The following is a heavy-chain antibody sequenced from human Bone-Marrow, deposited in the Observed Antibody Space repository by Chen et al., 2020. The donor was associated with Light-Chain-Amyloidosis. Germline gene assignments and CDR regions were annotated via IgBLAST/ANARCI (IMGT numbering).Heavy chain of an antibody. CDR3: ARRRDGYNFDY. J-gene: IGHJ4*02. D-gene: IGHD5-12*01. Sequence: EVQLEQSGPEVKKPGESLKISCKGSGYTFPNYWTDWVRQMPGKGLEWMGVIYPDDSDARYSPSFEGQVTISADKSITTAYLQWRSLKASDTAMYYCARRRDGYNFDYWGQGTLVTVSS. CDR1: GYTFPNYW. CDR2: IYPDDSDA. V-gene: IGHV5-51*01.